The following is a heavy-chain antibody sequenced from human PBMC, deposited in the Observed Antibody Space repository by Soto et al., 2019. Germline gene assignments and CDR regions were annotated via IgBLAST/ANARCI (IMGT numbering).Heavy chain of an antibody. CDR2: IYHSART. CDR1: GESISSSSYY. J-gene: IGHJ4*02. V-gene: IGHV4-39*01. CDR3: ATQRTEVVTQAYFDY. Sequence: SETLSLTCIVSGESISSSSYYWGWIRQPPGTGLEWIGSIYHSARTYYNPSLKSRVSISIETSKNQFSLKLSAVTAADMALYYCATQRTEVVTQAYFDYWGQGALVTVSS. D-gene: IGHD2-21*02.